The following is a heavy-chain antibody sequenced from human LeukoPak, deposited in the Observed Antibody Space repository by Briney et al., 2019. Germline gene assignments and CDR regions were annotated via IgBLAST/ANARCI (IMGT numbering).Heavy chain of an antibody. CDR2: IKLDGSEK. CDR1: GFTLSNYA. Sequence: GGSLRLSCAASGFTLSNYAMSWVRQAPGKGLEWVANIKLDGSEKNYVDSVKGRFTISRDNTKNSLYLQMNSLRVEDTAVFYCARDQYDTWSRRGNFDSWGQGTLVIVSS. D-gene: IGHD3-3*01. J-gene: IGHJ4*02. V-gene: IGHV3-7*03. CDR3: ARDQYDTWSRRGNFDS.